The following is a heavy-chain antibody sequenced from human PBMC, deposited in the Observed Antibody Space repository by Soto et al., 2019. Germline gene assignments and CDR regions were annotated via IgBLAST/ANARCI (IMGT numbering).Heavy chain of an antibody. J-gene: IGHJ3*02. V-gene: IGHV3-15*01. CDR1: GFTFSNAW. D-gene: IGHD3-3*01. CDR3: SRFESCYSSDDDAFGM. Sequence: GGSLILSCAASGFTFSNAWMSWVRQAPGKGLEWVGRIKSKTDGGTTDYAAPVKGWFTFSRDDSTNTLFRQMNSLKTEDTAVYYCSRFESCYSSDDDAFGMWGQGTMVTVS. CDR2: IKSKTDGGTT.